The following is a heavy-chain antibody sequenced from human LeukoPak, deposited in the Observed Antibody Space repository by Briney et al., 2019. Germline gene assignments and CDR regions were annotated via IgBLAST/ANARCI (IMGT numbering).Heavy chain of an antibody. CDR2: IYSGGST. CDR3: ATAYIVVVTAIPNGDAFDT. D-gene: IGHD2-21*02. J-gene: IGHJ3*02. CDR1: GFTVSSNY. Sequence: PGGSLRLSCAASGFTVSSNYMSWVRQAPGKGLEWVSVIYSGGSTYYADSVKGRFTISRDNSKNTLYLQMNSLRAEDTAVYYCATAYIVVVTAIPNGDAFDTWGQGTMVTVSS. V-gene: IGHV3-66*01.